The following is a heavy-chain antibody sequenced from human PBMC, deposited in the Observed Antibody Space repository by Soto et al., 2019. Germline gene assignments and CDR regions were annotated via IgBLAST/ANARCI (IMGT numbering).Heavy chain of an antibody. Sequence: PGESLNLSCKGSGYSFTSYWIGWVRQMPGKGLEWMGIIYPGDSDTRYSPSFQGQVTISADKSISTAYLQWSSLKASDTAMYYCARAEQLALYYYYGMDVWGQGTTVTVSS. CDR2: IYPGDSDT. CDR3: ARAEQLALYYYYGMDV. V-gene: IGHV5-51*01. CDR1: GYSFTSYW. D-gene: IGHD6-13*01. J-gene: IGHJ6*02.